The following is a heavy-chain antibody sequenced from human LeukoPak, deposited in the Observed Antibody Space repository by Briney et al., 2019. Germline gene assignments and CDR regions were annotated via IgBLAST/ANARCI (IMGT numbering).Heavy chain of an antibody. CDR2: ISAYNGNT. CDR3: ARDSSSWMFDDFDY. J-gene: IGHJ4*02. V-gene: IGHV1-18*04. CDR1: AYSFTDYY. D-gene: IGHD6-13*01. Sequence: GASVKVSCKASAYSFTDYYMHWVRQAPGQGLEWMGWISAYNGNTNYAQKLQGRVTMTTDTSTSTAYMELRSLRSDDTAVYYCARDSSSWMFDDFDYWGQGTLVTVSS.